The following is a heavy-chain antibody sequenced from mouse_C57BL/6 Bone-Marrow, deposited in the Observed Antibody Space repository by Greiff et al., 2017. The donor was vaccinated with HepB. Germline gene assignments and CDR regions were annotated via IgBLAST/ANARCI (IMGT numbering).Heavy chain of an antibody. J-gene: IGHJ3*01. D-gene: IGHD1-1*01. CDR3: ARDSTSTVVAPGFAY. Sequence: QVQLQQPGAELVKPGASVKMSCKASGYTFTSYWITWVKQRPGQGLEWIGDIYPGSGSTNYNEKFKSKATLTVDPSSSTAYMQLSSLTSEDSAVYYCARDSTSTVVAPGFAYWGQGTLVTVSA. V-gene: IGHV1-55*01. CDR2: IYPGSGST. CDR1: GYTFTSYW.